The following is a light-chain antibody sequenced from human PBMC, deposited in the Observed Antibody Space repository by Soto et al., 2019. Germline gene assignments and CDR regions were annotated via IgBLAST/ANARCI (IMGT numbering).Light chain of an antibody. CDR2: GAS. CDR3: QHYVTSLTT. Sequence: MVLTQSQGTLSLSPGERATLSRLASQSVSSNYLAWYQQKPGQAPRLLIFGASIRVTGIPDRFIGSGSGTDFTLTITRLEPEDFAVYYCQHYVTSLTTFGQGTKVDIK. V-gene: IGKV3-20*01. J-gene: IGKJ1*01. CDR1: QSVSSNY.